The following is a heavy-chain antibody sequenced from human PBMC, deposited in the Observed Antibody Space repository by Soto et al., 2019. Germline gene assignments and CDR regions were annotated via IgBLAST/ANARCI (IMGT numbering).Heavy chain of an antibody. CDR1: GFTVSSNY. J-gene: IGHJ6*02. Sequence: RLSCAASGFTVSSNYMSWVRQAPGKGLEWVSVIYSGGSTYYADSVKGRFTISRDNSKNTLYPQMNSLRAEDTAVYYCARAYGSGSPSSMDVWGQGTTVTVSS. D-gene: IGHD3-10*01. V-gene: IGHV3-53*01. CDR2: IYSGGST. CDR3: ARAYGSGSPSSMDV.